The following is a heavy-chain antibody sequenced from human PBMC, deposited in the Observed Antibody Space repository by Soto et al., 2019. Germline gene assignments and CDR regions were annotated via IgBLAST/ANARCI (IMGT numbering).Heavy chain of an antibody. Sequence: EVQLVESGGGLVQPGGSLSLSCAASGFTVSSNSMSWVRQAPGKGLEGASVIYSGGSTYYADSVKGRFTISRDNSKNTLYLQMNSLRAEDTAVYYCARAPRRPAGYYYYYMDVWGKGTTVTVSS. CDR3: ARAPRRPAGYYYYYMDV. J-gene: IGHJ6*03. CDR2: IYSGGST. CDR1: GFTVSSNS. V-gene: IGHV3-66*01.